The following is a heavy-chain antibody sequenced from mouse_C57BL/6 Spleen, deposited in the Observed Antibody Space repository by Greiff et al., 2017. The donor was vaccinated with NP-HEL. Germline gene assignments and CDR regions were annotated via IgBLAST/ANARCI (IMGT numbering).Heavy chain of an antibody. J-gene: IGHJ1*03. CDR3: AREEGNSYDGYFDV. V-gene: IGHV1-39*01. D-gene: IGHD2-12*01. CDR1: GYSFTDYN. Sequence: EVHLVESGPELVKPGASVKISCKASGYSFTDYNMNWVKQSNGKSLEWIGVINPNYGTTSYNQKFKGKATLTVDQSSSTAYMQLNSLTSEDSAVYYCAREEGNSYDGYFDVWGTGTTVTVSS. CDR2: INPNYGTT.